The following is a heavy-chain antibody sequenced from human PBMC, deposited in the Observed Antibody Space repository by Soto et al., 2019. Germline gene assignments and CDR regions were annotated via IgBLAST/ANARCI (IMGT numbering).Heavy chain of an antibody. Sequence: GASVKVSCKASGYTFTSYDISWVRQAPGQGLEWMGWISAYNGNTNYAQKLQGRVTMTTDTSTSTAYMELRSLRSDDTAVYYCARPRGSGWYDSDYFDYWGQGTLVTVSS. J-gene: IGHJ4*02. CDR2: ISAYNGNT. D-gene: IGHD6-19*01. CDR3: ARPRGSGWYDSDYFDY. V-gene: IGHV1-18*01. CDR1: GYTFTSYD.